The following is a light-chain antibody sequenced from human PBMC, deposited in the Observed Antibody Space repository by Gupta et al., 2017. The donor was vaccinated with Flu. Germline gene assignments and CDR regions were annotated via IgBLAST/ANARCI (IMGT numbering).Light chain of an antibody. CDR2: GDN. V-gene: IGLV1-40*01. CDR1: SSNIGARYD. J-gene: IGLJ3*02. Sequence: RVAISCTGDSSNIGARYDVHWYQQFPGAAPKLIISGDNYRPSGVPDRFSGSRSGTSASLATTGLQAEDEADYYCQSYDKTLGWVFGVGTKLNVL. CDR3: QSYDKTLGWV.